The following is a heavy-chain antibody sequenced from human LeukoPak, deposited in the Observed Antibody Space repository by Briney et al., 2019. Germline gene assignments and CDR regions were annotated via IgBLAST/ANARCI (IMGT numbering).Heavy chain of an antibody. J-gene: IGHJ6*03. D-gene: IGHD1-26*01. CDR2: INPNSGVT. V-gene: IGHV1-2*02. CDR1: GYTLSDHY. CDR3: ARGIVGAADYMDV. Sequence: ASVKVPCKASGYTLSDHYLHWVRQAPGQGLEWLGWINPNSGVTNYAQKFQGRVTMTRDTSINTVYMEQRRLRSDDTAVYYCARGIVGAADYMDVWGKGTTVTVSS.